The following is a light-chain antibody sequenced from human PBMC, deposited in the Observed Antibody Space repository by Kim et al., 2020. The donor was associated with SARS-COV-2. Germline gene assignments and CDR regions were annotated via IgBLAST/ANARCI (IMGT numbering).Light chain of an antibody. CDR3: QQRSNWPIT. V-gene: IGKV3-11*01. Sequence: LSPGERATRSCRASQSVSSYLAWYQQTPGQAPRLLIYDASNRATGIPARFSGSGSGTDFTLTISSLEPEDFAVYYCQQRSNWPITFGQGTRLEIK. J-gene: IGKJ5*01. CDR1: QSVSSY. CDR2: DAS.